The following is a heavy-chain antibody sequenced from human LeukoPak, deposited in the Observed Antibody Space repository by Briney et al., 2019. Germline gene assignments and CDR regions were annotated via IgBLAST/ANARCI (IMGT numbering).Heavy chain of an antibody. V-gene: IGHV4-59*01. CDR3: ARVGDSSGYSVLDS. Sequence: SETLSLTCTVSGGSISGYYWSWIRRPPGKGLEWIGHIYYSGSADYNASLKSRATMFVDTSKNEFSLTLRYVTAADTAVYYYARVGDSSGYSVLDSWGQGTLVTVSS. D-gene: IGHD3-22*01. J-gene: IGHJ4*02. CDR2: IYYSGSA. CDR1: GGSISGYY.